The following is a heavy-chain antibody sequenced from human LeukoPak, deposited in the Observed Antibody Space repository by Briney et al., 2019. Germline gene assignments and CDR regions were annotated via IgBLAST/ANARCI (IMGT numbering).Heavy chain of an antibody. V-gene: IGHV1-2*02. CDR1: GYTFTGYD. Sequence: ASVKVSCKASGYTFTGYDMHWVRQAPRQGLEWMGWISPNSGGTNYAQKFQGRVTMTRDTSTSTAYMELSRLRSDDTAVYYCARDRRYGVKRKWFDPWGEGTLVTVSS. J-gene: IGHJ5*02. D-gene: IGHD4-23*01. CDR3: ARDRRYGVKRKWFDP. CDR2: ISPNSGGT.